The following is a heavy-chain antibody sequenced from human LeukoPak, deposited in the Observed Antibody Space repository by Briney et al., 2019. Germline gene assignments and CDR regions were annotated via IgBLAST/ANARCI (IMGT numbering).Heavy chain of an antibody. CDR2: ISSSGSTI. V-gene: IGHV3-11*01. D-gene: IGHD1-26*01. CDR3: AKDRGWGLRNYYYFDY. CDR1: GFTFSDYY. J-gene: IGHJ4*02. Sequence: GGSLRLSCAASGFTFSDYYMSWIRQAPGKGLEWVSYISSSGSTIYYADSVKGRFTISRDNAKNSLYLQMNSLRAEDMALYYCAKDRGWGLRNYYYFDYWGQGTLVTVSS.